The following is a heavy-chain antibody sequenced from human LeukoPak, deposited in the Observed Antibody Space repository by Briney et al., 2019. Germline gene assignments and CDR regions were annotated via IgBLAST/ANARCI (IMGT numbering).Heavy chain of an antibody. CDR3: ARESYYGSPFDP. CDR1: GGSISSSSYY. Sequence: SETLSLTCTVSGGSISSSSYYWGWIRQPPGKGLEWVGSIYYSGSTYYNPSLKSRATISVDTSKNQFSLKLSSVTAADTAVYYCARESYYGSPFDPWGQGTLVTVSS. V-gene: IGHV4-39*07. CDR2: IYYSGST. D-gene: IGHD3-10*01. J-gene: IGHJ5*02.